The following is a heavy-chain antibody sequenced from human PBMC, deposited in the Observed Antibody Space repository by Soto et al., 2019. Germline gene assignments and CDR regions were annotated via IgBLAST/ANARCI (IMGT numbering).Heavy chain of an antibody. CDR1: GYSFRNYG. Sequence: PGGSQRLSCKASGYSFRNYGMHWVRQAPGKGLEWVAAISYDGITKYYSDSLKGRFTISKDNSKNTLYLEMNSLRPEDTAVYYCAKDMTRFLAWPHYFRGLDVWGQGTTVTVSS. CDR3: AKDMTRFLAWPHYFRGLDV. V-gene: IGHV3-30*18. J-gene: IGHJ6*02. CDR2: ISYDGITK. D-gene: IGHD3-3*01.